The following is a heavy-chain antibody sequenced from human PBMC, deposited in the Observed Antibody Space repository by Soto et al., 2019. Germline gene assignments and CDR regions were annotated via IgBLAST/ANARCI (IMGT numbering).Heavy chain of an antibody. CDR2: ISYDGSNK. J-gene: IGHJ6*02. CDR1: GFTFSSYG. D-gene: IGHD3-3*01. Sequence: PGGSLRLSCAASGFTFSSYGMHWFRQAPGKGLEWVAVISYDGSNKYYADSVKGRFTISRDNSKNTLYLQMNSLRAEDTAVYYCAIMTYYDFWSGYYPGHGMDVWGQGTTVTVSS. V-gene: IGHV3-30*03. CDR3: AIMTYYDFWSGYYPGHGMDV.